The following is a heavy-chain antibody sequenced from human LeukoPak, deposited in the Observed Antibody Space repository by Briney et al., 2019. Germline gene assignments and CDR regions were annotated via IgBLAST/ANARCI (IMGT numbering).Heavy chain of an antibody. V-gene: IGHV1-2*02. CDR2: INPNSGGT. Sequence: ASVKVSCKASGYTFTGFYIHWVRQAPGQGLEWMGWINPNSGGTKYAQRFQGRVTMTRDTSISTAYMELNSLRSDDTAVYHCVRGSYYDFWSGYYSSPTGFDAFDIWGQGTMVTVSS. CDR1: GYTFTGFY. J-gene: IGHJ3*02. CDR3: VRGSYYDFWSGYYSSPTGFDAFDI. D-gene: IGHD3-3*01.